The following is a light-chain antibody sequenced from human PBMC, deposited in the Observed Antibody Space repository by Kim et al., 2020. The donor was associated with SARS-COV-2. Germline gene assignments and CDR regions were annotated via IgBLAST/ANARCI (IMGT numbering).Light chain of an antibody. CDR1: QSLLYRSGYNY. CDR3: MQVLQTPLT. J-gene: IGKJ4*01. V-gene: IGKV2-28*01. CDR2: LGS. Sequence: DIVMTQSPLSLSVTPAEPASISCRSSQSLLYRSGYNYLDWYLQKPGHSPQLLIYLGSNRASGVPYRFTGSGSGTDFTLKISRVEAEDVGVYYCMQVLQTPLTFGGGTKVDIK.